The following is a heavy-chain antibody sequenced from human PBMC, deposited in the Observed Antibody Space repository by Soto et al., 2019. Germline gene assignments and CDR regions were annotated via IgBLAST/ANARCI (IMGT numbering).Heavy chain of an antibody. CDR3: ASEGAGSNSGPPKYYYYGMDV. J-gene: IGHJ6*04. V-gene: IGHV1-69*13. CDR1: GGTFSSYA. CDR2: IIPIFGTA. Sequence: ASVKVSCKASGGTFSSYAISWVRQAPGQGLEWMGGIIPIFGTANYAQKFQGRVTITADESTSTAYMELSSLRSEDTAVYYCASEGAGSNSGPPKYYYYGMDVWGKGTTVTVSS. D-gene: IGHD3-10*01.